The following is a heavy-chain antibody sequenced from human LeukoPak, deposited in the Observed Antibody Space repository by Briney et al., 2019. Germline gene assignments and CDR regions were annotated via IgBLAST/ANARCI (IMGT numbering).Heavy chain of an antibody. CDR3: ARARRLMSLVVVAARGKYYLDY. CDR1: GRSISSSSYY. V-gene: IGHV4-39*07. Sequence: SETLSLTCTVSGRSISSSSYYWGWIRQPPGKGPDRIESIYYSGSIYYNPSLKRRVTISVDTSKTQFSLKLSSVTAADTAVYYCARARRLMSLVVVAARGKYYLDYWGQGTLVTVSS. D-gene: IGHD2-15*01. CDR2: IYYSGSI. J-gene: IGHJ4*02.